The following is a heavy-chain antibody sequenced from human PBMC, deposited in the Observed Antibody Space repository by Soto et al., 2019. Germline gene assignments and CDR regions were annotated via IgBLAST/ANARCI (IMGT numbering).Heavy chain of an antibody. D-gene: IGHD2-2*01. V-gene: IGHV3-7*03. CDR1: GFTFSSYW. Sequence: EVQLVESGGGLVQPGGSLRLSCAASGFTFSSYWMSWVRQAPGKGLEWVANIKQDGSEKYYVDSVKGRFTISRDNAKNSLYLQMNSPRAEDTAVYYCARGGVPATATFDYWGQGTLVTVSS. J-gene: IGHJ4*02. CDR2: IKQDGSEK. CDR3: ARGGVPATATFDY.